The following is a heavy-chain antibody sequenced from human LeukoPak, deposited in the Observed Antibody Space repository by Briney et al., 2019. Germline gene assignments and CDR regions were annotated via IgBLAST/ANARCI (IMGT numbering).Heavy chain of an antibody. V-gene: IGHV3-7*01. Sequence: GGSLRLSCVASGISFSRYWVGWVRQAPRKGLEYVANIKQDGSEKYYVGYLKGRFTIYRDNAKTSLYLQMNSLRVEDTAVYYCVRDDRPDSGGYYDDYWGQGTLVTVSS. CDR3: VRDDRPDSGGYYDDY. CDR2: IKQDGSEK. J-gene: IGHJ4*02. D-gene: IGHD3-10*01. CDR1: GISFSRYW.